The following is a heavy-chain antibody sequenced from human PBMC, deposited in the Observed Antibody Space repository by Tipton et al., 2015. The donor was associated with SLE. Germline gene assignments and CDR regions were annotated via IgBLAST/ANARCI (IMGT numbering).Heavy chain of an antibody. CDR1: GFTFSSYS. J-gene: IGHJ4*02. CDR3: ARELYGSGSYYDY. CDR2: ISSSSSYI. Sequence: LSLTCAASGFTFSSYSMNWVRQAPGKGLEWVSSISSSSSYIYYADSVKGRFTISRDNAKNSLYLQMNSLRAEDTAVYYCARELYGSGSYYDYWGQGTLVTVSS. V-gene: IGHV3-21*03. D-gene: IGHD3-10*01.